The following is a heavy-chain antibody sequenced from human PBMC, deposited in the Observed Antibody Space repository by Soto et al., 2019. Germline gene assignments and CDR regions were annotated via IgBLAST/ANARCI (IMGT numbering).Heavy chain of an antibody. V-gene: IGHV3-73*01. Sequence: GSLRPSCARSWFAGRGSTIDGGRQASGIGLELVGRIRSKANSYATAYAAAVKGRFTISRDDSKNTAYLQMNSLKTEDTAVYYCTRLPVVTAIRLDSDAFDSWGQGTMVTVSS. J-gene: IGHJ3*02. D-gene: IGHD2-21*02. CDR3: TRLPVVTAIRLDSDAFDS. CDR2: IRSKANSYAT. CDR1: WFAGRGST.